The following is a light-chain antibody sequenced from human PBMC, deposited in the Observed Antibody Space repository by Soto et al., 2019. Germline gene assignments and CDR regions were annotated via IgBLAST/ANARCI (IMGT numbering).Light chain of an antibody. CDR1: QSVSSSY. Sequence: EIVLTQSPGTLSLSPGDRATLSCRASQSVSSSYLAWYQQKPGQAPRLLIYGASSRATRIPDRFSGSGSGADFTLTISRLEPEDFAVSYCQQYGSSRALTFGGGTKVEIK. V-gene: IGKV3-20*01. J-gene: IGKJ4*01. CDR3: QQYGSSRALT. CDR2: GAS.